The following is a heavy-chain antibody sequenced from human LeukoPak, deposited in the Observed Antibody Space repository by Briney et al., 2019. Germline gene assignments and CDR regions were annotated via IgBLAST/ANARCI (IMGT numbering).Heavy chain of an antibody. Sequence: AGGSLRLSCAASGFTFSDYWMHWVRQAPGKGLVWVSRINGDGSSTNYADSVKGRFTISRDNSKNTLYLQMNSLRAEDTAVYYCAKWVTMIVVVTHFDYWGQGTLVTVSS. CDR1: GFTFSDYW. CDR2: INGDGSST. D-gene: IGHD3-22*01. V-gene: IGHV3-74*01. J-gene: IGHJ4*02. CDR3: AKWVTMIVVVTHFDY.